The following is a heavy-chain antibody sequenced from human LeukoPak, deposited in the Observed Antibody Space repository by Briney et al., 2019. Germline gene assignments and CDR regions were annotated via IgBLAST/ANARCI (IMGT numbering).Heavy chain of an antibody. D-gene: IGHD1-14*01. J-gene: IGHJ3*02. CDR2: IDWDDDK. CDR1: GFSLSTSGMR. Sequence: SGPTLVNPTQTLTLTCTFSGFSLSTSGMRVSWIRQPPGEALEWLARIDWDDDKFYSTSLKTRLTISKDTSKNQVVLTMTNMDPVDTATYYCARGTGADAFDIWGQGTMVTVSS. CDR3: ARGTGADAFDI. V-gene: IGHV2-70*04.